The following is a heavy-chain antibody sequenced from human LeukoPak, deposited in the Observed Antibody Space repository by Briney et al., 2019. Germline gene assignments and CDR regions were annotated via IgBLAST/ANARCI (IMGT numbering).Heavy chain of an antibody. D-gene: IGHD2-21*02. V-gene: IGHV3-72*01. CDR1: GFTFSDHY. J-gene: IGHJ4*02. CDR2: SRNKANSYTT. CDR3: ARAPPIGVTYSFDY. Sequence: PGGPLRLSCAASGFTFSDHYMDWVRKAPGKGLEWVGRSRNKANSYTTEYARSVKGRFTISREETKNSLYLQMNSLKNEDTAVYYCARAPPIGVTYSFDYWGQGTLVTVSS.